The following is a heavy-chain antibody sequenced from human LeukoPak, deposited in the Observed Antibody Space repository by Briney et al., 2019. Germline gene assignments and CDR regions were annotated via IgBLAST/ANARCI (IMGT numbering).Heavy chain of an antibody. V-gene: IGHV4-39*07. CDR3: ARGPPTNDAFDI. CDR1: GGSISSSSYY. CDR2: IYYSGST. Sequence: PSETLSLTCTVSGGSISSSSYYWGWVRQPPGKGLEWIGSIYYSGSTYYNPSLKSRVTISVDTSKNQFSLKLSSVTAADTAVYYCARGPPTNDAFDIWGQGTMVTVSS. J-gene: IGHJ3*02.